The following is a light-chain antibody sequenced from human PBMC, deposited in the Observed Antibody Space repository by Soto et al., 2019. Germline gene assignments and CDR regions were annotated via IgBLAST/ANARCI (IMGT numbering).Light chain of an antibody. Sequence: EIVLTQSPATLSLSPGERATLSCRASQSVSSYLAWYQQKPGQAPRLLIYDASNRATGIPARFSGSGSGTEFTLTISSLQSEDFAVYFCQQYYDWPRTFGQGTKVDI. J-gene: IGKJ1*01. CDR3: QQYYDWPRT. V-gene: IGKV3-11*01. CDR1: QSVSSY. CDR2: DAS.